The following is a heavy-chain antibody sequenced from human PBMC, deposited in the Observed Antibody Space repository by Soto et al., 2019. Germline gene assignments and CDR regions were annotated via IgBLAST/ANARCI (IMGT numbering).Heavy chain of an antibody. V-gene: IGHV1-69*06. CDR2: VIPIFGTA. J-gene: IGHJ5*02. CDR1: GGAFNRHS. CDR3: ARIIAAAIIPSFDP. Sequence: QVQLVQSGAEVKEPGSSVKVSCKTSGGAFNRHSITWVRQAPGQGLEWMGAVIPIFGTANYAQKFQGRVTMTADISTSTAYMELRSLRSDDTAVYYCARIIAAAIIPSFDPWGQGTLVTVSS. D-gene: IGHD6-13*01.